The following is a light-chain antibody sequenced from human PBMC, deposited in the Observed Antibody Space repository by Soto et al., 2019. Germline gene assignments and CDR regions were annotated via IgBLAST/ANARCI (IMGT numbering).Light chain of an antibody. CDR1: QNISSY. CDR2: AAS. CDR3: QQSYSTPLT. V-gene: IGKV1-39*01. J-gene: IGKJ4*01. Sequence: DIQMTQSPSSLSASVGDRVTITCRASQNISSYLNWYQQKQGKAPKVLIYAASFLQSGVPSRFSGSGSGTGFTLTISSLQPEDFATYYCQQSYSTPLTFGGGTKVEIK.